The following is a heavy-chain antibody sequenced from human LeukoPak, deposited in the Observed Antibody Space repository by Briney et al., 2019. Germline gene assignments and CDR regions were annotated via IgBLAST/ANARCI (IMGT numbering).Heavy chain of an antibody. J-gene: IGHJ6*04. D-gene: IGHD3-10*02. V-gene: IGHV3-7*01. CDR3: AELGITMIGGV. Sequence: PGGSLRLSCAASGFTFSSYWMSWVRQAPGKGPEWVANIKEDGSEKNYVDSVKGRFPISRDNAKNSLYLQMNSLRAEDTAVYYCAELGITMIGGVWGKGTTVTISS. CDR1: GFTFSSYW. CDR2: IKEDGSEK.